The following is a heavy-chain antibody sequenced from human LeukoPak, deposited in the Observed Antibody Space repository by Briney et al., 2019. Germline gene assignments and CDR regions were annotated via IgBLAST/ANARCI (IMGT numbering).Heavy chain of an antibody. D-gene: IGHD5-24*01. J-gene: IGHJ4*02. CDR2: VYYTGSG. V-gene: IGHV4-39*07. CDR1: NGSINSFTHY. Sequence: PSETLSLTCTVSNGSINSFTHYWAWIRQPPGKGLEWIGSVYYTGSGFYSPSLRSRLTMSVDTSKNQFSLQLSSVTAADTAVYYCARGSKDGYNRWGQGTLVTVSS. CDR3: ARGSKDGYNR.